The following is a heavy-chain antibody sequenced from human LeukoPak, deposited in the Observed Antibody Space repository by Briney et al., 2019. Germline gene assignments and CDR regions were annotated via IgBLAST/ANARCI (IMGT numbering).Heavy chain of an antibody. CDR1: GYSISSGFY. CDR3: ARLQGEIYSTGWFDY. V-gene: IGHV4-38-2*01. D-gene: IGHD6-19*01. CDR2: IYHSGST. Sequence: SETLSLTCAVSGYSISSGFYWGWIRQPSGKGLEWIGSIYHSGSTYYNPSLKSRVTISIDASKNQFSLKLSSVTAADTAVYYCARLQGEIYSTGWFDYWGQGTLVTVSS. J-gene: IGHJ4*02.